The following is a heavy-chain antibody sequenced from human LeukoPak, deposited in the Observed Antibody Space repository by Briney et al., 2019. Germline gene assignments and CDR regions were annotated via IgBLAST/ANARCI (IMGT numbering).Heavy chain of an antibody. D-gene: IGHD6-19*01. Sequence: PGGSLRLSCAASGFTFSSYAMSWVRQAPGKGLEWVSSITGSSSMGSSGPFIYYADSVKGRFAISRDDAKNSLFLQMNSLRAEDTAVYYCARDTSVVGNLRYFDYWGQGALVTVSS. V-gene: IGHV3-21*01. J-gene: IGHJ4*02. CDR2: ITGSSSMGSSGPFI. CDR3: ARDTSVVGNLRYFDY. CDR1: GFTFSSYA.